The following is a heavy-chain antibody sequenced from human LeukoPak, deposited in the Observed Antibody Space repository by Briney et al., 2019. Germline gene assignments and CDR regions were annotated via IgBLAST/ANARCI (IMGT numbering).Heavy chain of an antibody. J-gene: IGHJ4*02. Sequence: PGGSLRLSCAASGFSVSSNYMNWVRQAPGKGLEWVSRINSDGSSTSYADSVKGRFTISRDNAKNTLYLQMNSLRAEDTAVYYCARDGGYDILTGYPSDYWGQGTLVTVSS. CDR2: INSDGSST. V-gene: IGHV3-74*01. CDR1: GFSVSSNY. CDR3: ARDGGYDILTGYPSDY. D-gene: IGHD3-9*01.